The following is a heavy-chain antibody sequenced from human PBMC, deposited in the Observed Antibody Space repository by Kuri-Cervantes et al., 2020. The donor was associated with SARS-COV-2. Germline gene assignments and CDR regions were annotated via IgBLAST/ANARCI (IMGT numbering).Heavy chain of an antibody. V-gene: IGHV3-23*01. CDR1: GFTFSTYA. CDR2: INNSGGST. Sequence: GESLKISCAASGFTFSTYAMNWVRQAPGKRLEWVSTINNSGGSTYYADSVKGRFTLSRDNAKNMLFLQMNSLRAEDTAVYYCVRDGDHWNFDYWGQGTLVTVSS. CDR3: VRDGDHWNFDY. D-gene: IGHD1-1*01. J-gene: IGHJ4*02.